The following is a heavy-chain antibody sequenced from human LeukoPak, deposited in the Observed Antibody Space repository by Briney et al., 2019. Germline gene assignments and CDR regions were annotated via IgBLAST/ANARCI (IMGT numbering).Heavy chain of an antibody. J-gene: IGHJ4*02. CDR1: GFTFSSYA. V-gene: IGHV3-23*01. Sequence: GGSLRLSCAASGFTFSSYAMNWVRQAPGKGLEWVSAISGSGDNTYYADSVKGRFTTSRDNSKNTLYLQMNSLRAEDTAVYYCAKDKSPKGYSSSWSSFDYWGQGTLVTVSS. CDR2: ISGSGDNT. CDR3: AKDKSPKGYSSSWSSFDY. D-gene: IGHD6-13*01.